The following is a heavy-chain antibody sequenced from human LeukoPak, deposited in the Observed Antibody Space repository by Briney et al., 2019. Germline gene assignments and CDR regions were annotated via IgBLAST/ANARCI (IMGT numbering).Heavy chain of an antibody. CDR3: ARHVGPQSYYYYMDV. Sequence: SETLSLTCAVSGYSISSGYYWGWIRQPPGKGLEWIGSIYHSGSTYYNPSLKSRVTISVDTSKNQFSLKLSSVTAADTAVYYCARHVGPQSYYYYMDVWGKGTTVTVSS. CDR2: IYHSGST. J-gene: IGHJ6*03. V-gene: IGHV4-38-2*01. CDR1: GYSISSGYY. D-gene: IGHD3-10*02.